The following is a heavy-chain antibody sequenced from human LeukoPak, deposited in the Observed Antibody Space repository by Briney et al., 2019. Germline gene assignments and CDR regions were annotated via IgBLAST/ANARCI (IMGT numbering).Heavy chain of an antibody. D-gene: IGHD2-2*01. V-gene: IGHV3-30-3*01. CDR1: GFTFSSYA. CDR3: ASRAGSSTSRGSCYYYGMDV. J-gene: IGHJ6*02. CDR2: ISYDGSNK. Sequence: GRSLRLSCAASGFTFSSYAMHWVRQAPGKGLEWVAVISYDGSNKYYADSVKGRFTISRDNSKNTLYLQMNSLRAEDTAVYYCASRAGSSTSRGSCYYYGMDVWGQGTTVTVSS.